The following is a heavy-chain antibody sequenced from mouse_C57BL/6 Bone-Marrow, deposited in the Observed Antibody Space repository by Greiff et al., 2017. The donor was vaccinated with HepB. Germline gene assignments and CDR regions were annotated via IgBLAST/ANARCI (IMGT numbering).Heavy chain of an antibody. CDR1: GFTFSSYT. V-gene: IGHV5-9*01. CDR3: ARQVLTGAWFAY. Sequence: EVQLVESGGGLVKPGGSLKLSCAASGFTFSSYTMSWVHQTPEKRLEWVATISGGGGNTYYPDSVKGRFTISRDNAKNTLYLQMSSLRSEDTALYYCARQVLTGAWFAYWGQGTLVTVSA. J-gene: IGHJ3*01. D-gene: IGHD4-1*01. CDR2: ISGGGGNT.